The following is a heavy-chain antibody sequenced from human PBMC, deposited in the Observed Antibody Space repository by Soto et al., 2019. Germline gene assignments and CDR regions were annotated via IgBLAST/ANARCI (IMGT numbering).Heavy chain of an antibody. CDR2: VYSTEIT. Sequence: SETLSLTCTVSGDSISSYFWSWIRQPPGKGLEWIGYVYSTEITNYNPSLKSRVAMSIDTSKNQFSLKVRSVTAADTAVYYCARGSEAWIDPWGQGTLVTVSS. CDR3: ARGSEAWIDP. J-gene: IGHJ5*02. V-gene: IGHV4-59*01. CDR1: GDSISSYF.